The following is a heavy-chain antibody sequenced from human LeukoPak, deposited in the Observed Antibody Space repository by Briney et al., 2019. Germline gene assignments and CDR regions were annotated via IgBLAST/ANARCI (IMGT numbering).Heavy chain of an antibody. V-gene: IGHV3-7*03. J-gene: IGHJ1*01. Sequence: GGSLRLSCAASGFTFSSFWMSWVRQAPGKGLEWVANLKQDGSEKYYVDSVKGRFSISRDNAKNSMYLQMNSLRAEDTAVYYCARESPYNGGSAEYFQHWGQGTLVTVSS. CDR1: GFTFSSFW. CDR3: ARESPYNGGSAEYFQH. CDR2: LKQDGSEK. D-gene: IGHD1-14*01.